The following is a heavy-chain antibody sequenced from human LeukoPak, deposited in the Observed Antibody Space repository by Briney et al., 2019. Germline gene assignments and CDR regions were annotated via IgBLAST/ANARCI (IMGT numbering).Heavy chain of an antibody. J-gene: IGHJ3*02. CDR2: FDPEDGET. CDR3: ATVGQWLQSDAFDI. D-gene: IGHD5-24*01. V-gene: IGHV1-24*01. Sequence: ASVKVSCKVSGYTLTELSMHWVRQAPGKGLEWMGGFDPEDGETIYAQKFQGRVTMTKDTSTDTAYMELSSLRSEDTAVYYCATVGQWLQSDAFDIWGQGTMVTVSS. CDR1: GYTLTELS.